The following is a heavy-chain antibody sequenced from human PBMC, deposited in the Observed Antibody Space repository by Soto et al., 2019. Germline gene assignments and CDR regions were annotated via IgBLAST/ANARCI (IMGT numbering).Heavy chain of an antibody. D-gene: IGHD5-12*01. Sequence: QVQLVQSGAEVKKPGSSVKVSCKASGGTFSSYAISWVRQAPGQGLEWMGGIIPIFGTANYAQKFQGRVTITADESTSTAYTELSSLRSEDTAVYYCASSPTNRDGYNWEPGNYYYYGMDVWGQGTTFTVSS. J-gene: IGHJ6*02. CDR3: ASSPTNRDGYNWEPGNYYYYGMDV. CDR1: GGTFSSYA. V-gene: IGHV1-69*12. CDR2: IIPIFGTA.